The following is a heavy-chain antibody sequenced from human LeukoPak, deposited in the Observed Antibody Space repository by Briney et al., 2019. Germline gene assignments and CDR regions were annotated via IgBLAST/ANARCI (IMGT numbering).Heavy chain of an antibody. D-gene: IGHD3-22*01. CDR1: GGTFSSYA. CDR3: ARPNYDSSGYQYYFDY. V-gene: IGHV1-69*05. CDR2: IIPIFGTA. Sequence: ASVKVSCKASGGTFSSYAISWVRQAPGQGLEWMGGIIPIFGTANYAQKFQGRVTITTDESTSTAYMELSSLRSEDTAVYYCARPNYDSSGYQYYFDYWGQGTLVTVSS. J-gene: IGHJ4*02.